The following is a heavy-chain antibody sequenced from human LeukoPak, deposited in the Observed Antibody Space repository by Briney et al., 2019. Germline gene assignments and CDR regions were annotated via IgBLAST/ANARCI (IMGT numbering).Heavy chain of an antibody. CDR3: AKDNGLEFYYDSSGDEYYFDY. CDR1: GFTFSSYG. CDR2: ISYDGSNK. D-gene: IGHD3-22*01. J-gene: IGHJ4*02. Sequence: PGRSLRLSCAASGFTFSSYGMHWVRQAPGKGLEWVAVISYDGSNKYYADSVKGRFTISRDNSKNTLYLQMNSLRAEDTAVYYCAKDNGLEFYYDSSGDEYYFDYWGQGTLVTVSS. V-gene: IGHV3-30*18.